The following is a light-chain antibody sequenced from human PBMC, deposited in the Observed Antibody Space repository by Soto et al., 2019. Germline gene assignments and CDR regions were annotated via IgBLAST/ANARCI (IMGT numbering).Light chain of an antibody. Sequence: EIVLTQSPATLSLSPGERATLSCRSSQSVNSYLAWYQQQPGQAPRLLLFDASNRATGIPARFSGSGSGTDFTLTISSLEPEDFAVYYCQQRSNWPPITFGQGTRLEIK. CDR1: QSVNSY. CDR3: QQRSNWPPIT. V-gene: IGKV3-11*01. CDR2: DAS. J-gene: IGKJ5*01.